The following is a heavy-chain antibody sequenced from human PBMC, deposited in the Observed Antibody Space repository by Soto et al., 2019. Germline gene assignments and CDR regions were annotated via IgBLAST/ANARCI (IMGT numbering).Heavy chain of an antibody. Sequence: ASVXVSFKACGYTFTIYYMHWVRQAPGQGLEWMGIINPSGGSTSYAQKFQGRVTMTRDTSTSTVYMELSSLRSEDTAVYYCARVRSSSGYYYGYWGQGTPVTVSS. J-gene: IGHJ4*02. CDR3: ARVRSSSGYYYGY. CDR2: INPSGGST. V-gene: IGHV1-46*01. CDR1: GYTFTIYY. D-gene: IGHD3-22*01.